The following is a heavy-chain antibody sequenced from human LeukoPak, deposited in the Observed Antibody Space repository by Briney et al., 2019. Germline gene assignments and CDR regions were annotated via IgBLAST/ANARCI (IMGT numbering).Heavy chain of an antibody. V-gene: IGHV4-39*01. D-gene: IGHD6-19*01. J-gene: IGHJ4*02. CDR1: GGSISSSSYY. Sequence: WETLSLTCTVSGGSISSSSYYWGWIRQPPGKVLEWVGSIYYSGRNYYNPSRKSRVTISVDTSNNKFSLKLSSVTAADTAVYYCVSAGQWLAFDYWGQGTLVTVSS. CDR3: VSAGQWLAFDY. CDR2: IYYSGRN.